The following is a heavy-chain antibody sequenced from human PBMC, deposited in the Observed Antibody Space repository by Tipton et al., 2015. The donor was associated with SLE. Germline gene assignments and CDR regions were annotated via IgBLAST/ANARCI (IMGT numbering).Heavy chain of an antibody. J-gene: IGHJ3*02. Sequence: TLSLTCTVSGGSISSDDYYWTWIRQHPGKGLEWIGHMSYSGSTYYNPSLKSRITISVDTSKNHFSLKLSSVTAADTAVYYCARQYGRGAFDIWGQGTMVTVSS. CDR2: MSYSGST. V-gene: IGHV4-31*03. D-gene: IGHD1-26*01. CDR3: ARQYGRGAFDI. CDR1: GGSISSDDYY.